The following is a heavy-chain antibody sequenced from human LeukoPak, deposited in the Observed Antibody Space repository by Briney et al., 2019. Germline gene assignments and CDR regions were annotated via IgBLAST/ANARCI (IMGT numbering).Heavy chain of an antibody. D-gene: IGHD1-26*01. Sequence: GGSLRLSCAASGFTLDDYAMHWVRQAPGKGLEWVSGISGSGDNTLYADSVKGRFTISRDNSKNTLYLEMNSLRAEDTAIYYCAKMKGHPLPKYYMDVWGQGTTVTVSS. J-gene: IGHJ6*01. V-gene: IGHV3-23*01. CDR3: AKMKGHPLPKYYMDV. CDR2: ISGSGDNT. CDR1: GFTLDDYA.